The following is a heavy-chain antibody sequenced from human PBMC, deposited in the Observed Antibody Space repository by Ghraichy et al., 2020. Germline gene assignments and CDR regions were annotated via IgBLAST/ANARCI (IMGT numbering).Heavy chain of an antibody. V-gene: IGHV3-23*01. D-gene: IGHD1-1*01. J-gene: IGHJ4*02. CDR3: AKYTNSAWYDVSFDY. Sequence: GESLNISCTASGIRFNSYGMSWVRQAPGKGLEWVSSISASAGTTYYADSVKGRFTISRDNSKNTLYLQMISLRAEDTAVYYCAKYTNSAWYDVSFDYWGQGTLVTVSS. CDR1: GIRFNSYG. CDR2: ISASAGTT.